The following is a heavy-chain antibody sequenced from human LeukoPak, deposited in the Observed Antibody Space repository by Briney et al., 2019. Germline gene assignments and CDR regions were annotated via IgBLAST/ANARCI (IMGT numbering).Heavy chain of an antibody. CDR1: GGSISSYY. D-gene: IGHD4/OR15-4a*01. J-gene: IGHJ6*03. V-gene: IGHV4-59*01. CDR3: ARGSPGAEYYYYMDV. Sequence: PSETLSLTCTVSGGSISSYYWSWIRQPPGKGLEWIGYIYYSGSTNYNPSPKSRVTISVDTSKNQFSLKLSSVTAADTAVYYCARGSPGAEYYYYMDVWGKGTTVTVSS. CDR2: IYYSGST.